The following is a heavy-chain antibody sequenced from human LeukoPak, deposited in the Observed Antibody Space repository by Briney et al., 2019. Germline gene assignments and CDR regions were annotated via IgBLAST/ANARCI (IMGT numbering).Heavy chain of an antibody. Sequence: GASVKVSCKASGYTFTNHGISWVRQAPGQGLEWMGWISTYYGNTNYAQKLQGRVTMTTDTSTSTAFMELRSLRSDDTAVYYCARGGDILTGYYLFEYFQHWGQGTLVTVSS. D-gene: IGHD3-9*01. CDR1: GYTFTNHG. J-gene: IGHJ1*01. CDR3: ARGGDILTGYYLFEYFQH. V-gene: IGHV1-18*01. CDR2: ISTYYGNT.